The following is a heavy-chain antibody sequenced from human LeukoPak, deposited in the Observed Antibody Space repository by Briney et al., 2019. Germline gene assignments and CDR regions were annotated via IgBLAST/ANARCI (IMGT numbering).Heavy chain of an antibody. CDR3: ARRGGVKFDY. CDR2: IYHSGST. CDR1: GGSISSSNW. J-gene: IGHJ4*02. V-gene: IGHV4-4*02. Sequence: SSGTLSLTCAVSGGSISSSNWWSWVRQPPGKGLEWIGEIYHSGSTNYNPSLKSRVTLSVDKSKNQFSLKLSSVTAADTAVYYCARRGGVKFDYWGQGTLVTVSS. D-gene: IGHD2-8*01.